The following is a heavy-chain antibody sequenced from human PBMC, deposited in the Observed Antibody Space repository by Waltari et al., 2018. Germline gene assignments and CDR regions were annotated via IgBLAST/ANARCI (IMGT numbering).Heavy chain of an antibody. Sequence: QVQLVQSGAEVKKPGASVKVSCKASGYTFTSYAMHWVRQAPGQRLEWMGWINAGNGNTKYSQEFQGRVTMTRDTSASTAYMELSSLRSEDMAVYYCARDLGGYDAYYFDYWGQGTLVTVSS. CDR1: GYTFTSYA. CDR2: INAGNGNT. J-gene: IGHJ4*02. D-gene: IGHD5-12*01. CDR3: ARDLGGYDAYYFDY. V-gene: IGHV1-3*03.